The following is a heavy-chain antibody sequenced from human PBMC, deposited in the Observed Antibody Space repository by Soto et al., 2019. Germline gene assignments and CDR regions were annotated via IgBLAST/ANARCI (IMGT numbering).Heavy chain of an antibody. CDR1: GFAVSSKY. Sequence: EVQLVESGGGWIQPGGSLRLSCAASGFAVSSKYMTWVRQAPGKGLEWVSVIYGGGTTYYADSVKGRFTISRDTSKNTLYLQMNSLRAEDTAVYYCVQTTGWPGFDFWAREPWSPSPQ. D-gene: IGHD6-19*01. J-gene: IGHJ4*02. CDR2: IYGGGTT. V-gene: IGHV3-53*01. CDR3: VQTTGWPGFDF.